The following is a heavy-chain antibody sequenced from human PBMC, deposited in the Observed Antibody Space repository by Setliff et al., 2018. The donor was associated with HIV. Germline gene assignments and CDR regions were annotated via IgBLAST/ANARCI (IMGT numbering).Heavy chain of an antibody. Sequence: SETLSLTCTVSSGSISSGSYYWGWIRQPPGKGLEWIGSMSYSGTAYYNPSLKSRLIISVDTSKNQFSLNLSSMSAADTAVYFCSRLTRSSSNSYKGRFDPWGQGTLVTVS. D-gene: IGHD2-15*01. V-gene: IGHV4-39*01. J-gene: IGHJ5*02. CDR1: SGSISSGSYY. CDR3: SRLTRSSSNSYKGRFDP. CDR2: MSYSGTA.